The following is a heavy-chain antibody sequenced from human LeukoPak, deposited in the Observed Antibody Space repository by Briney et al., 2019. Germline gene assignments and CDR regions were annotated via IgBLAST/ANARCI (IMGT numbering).Heavy chain of an antibody. J-gene: IGHJ4*02. CDR3: ARRYCSSTSCYNFDY. Sequence: GESLKISCKGSGYSFTSYWIGWVRQMPGKGLEWMGIIYPGDSDTRYSPSFQGQVTISADKSISTAYLQWSSLKASDTAVYYCARRYCSSTSCYNFDYWGQGTLVTVSS. CDR2: IYPGDSDT. D-gene: IGHD2-2*02. CDR1: GYSFTSYW. V-gene: IGHV5-51*01.